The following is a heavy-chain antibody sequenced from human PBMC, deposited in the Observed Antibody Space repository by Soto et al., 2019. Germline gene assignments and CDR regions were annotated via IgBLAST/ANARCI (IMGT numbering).Heavy chain of an antibody. V-gene: IGHV3-23*01. CDR2: ISGSGGST. Sequence: PGGSLRLSCAASGFTFSSYAMSWVRQAPGKGLEWVSAISGSGGSTYYADSVKGRFTISRDNSKNTLYLQMNSLRAEDTAVYYCAKDAIKHSSSWPPDASDIWGQGTMVTVSS. J-gene: IGHJ3*02. CDR3: AKDAIKHSSSWPPDASDI. D-gene: IGHD6-13*01. CDR1: GFTFSSYA.